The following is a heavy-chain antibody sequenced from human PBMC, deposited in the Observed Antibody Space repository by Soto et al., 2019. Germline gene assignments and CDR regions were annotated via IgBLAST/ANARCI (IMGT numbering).Heavy chain of an antibody. CDR3: ASSAAAPRFRDY. Sequence: EVQLVESGGGLIQPGGSLRLSCAASGFTVSSNYMSWVRQAPGKGLEWVSVSYSGGSTYYADSVKGRFTISRDNSKNTLYLKMNSMSAEDTAVYYCASSAAAPRFRDYWGQGALVTVSS. V-gene: IGHV3-53*01. CDR2: SYSGGST. J-gene: IGHJ4*02. CDR1: GFTVSSNY. D-gene: IGHD2-2*01.